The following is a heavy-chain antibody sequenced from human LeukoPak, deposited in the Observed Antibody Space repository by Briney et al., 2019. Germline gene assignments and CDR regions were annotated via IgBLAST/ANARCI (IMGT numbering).Heavy chain of an antibody. J-gene: IGHJ5*02. CDR2: MNTNSGNT. CDR1: GYTFTSYD. Sequence: ASVKVSCKASGYTFTSYDINWVRLATGQGIEWMGWMNTNSGNTGYAKKFQGRVTMTRNNSITTAYMELSSLRSEDTAVYYCARARITGNNWFDTWGQGTLVTVSS. V-gene: IGHV1-8*01. CDR3: ARARITGNNWFDT. D-gene: IGHD1-20*01.